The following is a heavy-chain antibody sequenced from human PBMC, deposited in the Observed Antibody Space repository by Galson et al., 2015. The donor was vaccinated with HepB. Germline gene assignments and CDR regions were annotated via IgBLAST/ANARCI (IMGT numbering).Heavy chain of an antibody. V-gene: IGHV3-21*01. CDR1: GFTFSSYG. Sequence: SLRLSCAASGFTFSSYGMHWVCQAPGKGLEWVSSISSSSSYIYYADSVKGRFTISRDNAKNSLYLQMNSLRAEDTAVYYCARGFAYDILTGYLGYYYGMDVWGQGTTVTVSS. CDR2: ISSSSSYI. CDR3: ARGFAYDILTGYLGYYYGMDV. D-gene: IGHD3-9*01. J-gene: IGHJ6*02.